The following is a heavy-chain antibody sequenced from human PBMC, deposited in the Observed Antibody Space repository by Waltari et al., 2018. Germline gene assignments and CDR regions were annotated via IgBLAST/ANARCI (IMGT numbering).Heavy chain of an antibody. CDR2: IKEDGIKK. V-gene: IGHV3-7*01. J-gene: IGHJ4*02. D-gene: IGHD3-3*01. CDR3: VRHGFWNFDF. CDR1: GTSCSGYW. Sequence: EVQLVESGGGLVQPGGSLSLSGAGPGTSCSGYWMAWVRQAPGKVLEWVANIKEDGIKKNYVDSVEGRFTISRDNAKNSLYLQMNSLRAEDTALYYCVRHGFWNFDFWGQGTLVTVSS.